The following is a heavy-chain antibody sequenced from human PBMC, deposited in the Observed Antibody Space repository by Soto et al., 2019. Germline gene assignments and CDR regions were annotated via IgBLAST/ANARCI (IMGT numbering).Heavy chain of an antibody. D-gene: IGHD3-3*01. CDR1: GXTFSSYS. V-gene: IGHV3-21*01. CDR3: ARDPYYDFWSGKTAASFFDY. Sequence: LRLSCAASGXTFSSYSMNWVRQAPGKGLEWVSSISSSSSYIYYADSVKGRFTISRDNAKNSLYLQMNSLRAEDTAVYYCARDPYYDFWSGKTAASFFDYWGQGTLVTVSS. J-gene: IGHJ4*02. CDR2: ISSSSSYI.